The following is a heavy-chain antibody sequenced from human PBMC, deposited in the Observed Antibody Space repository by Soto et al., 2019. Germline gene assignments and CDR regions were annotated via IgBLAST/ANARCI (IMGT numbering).Heavy chain of an antibody. CDR1: GYSFTGYY. CDR2: INPNSGGT. J-gene: IGHJ4*02. CDR3: ARVGFPYYYESSGYNYFDY. Sequence: ASVKVCCKASGYSFTGYYMHWVRQAPGQGLERMGWINPNSGGTNYAQKFQGWVTMTRDTSISTAYMELSRLRSDDTAVYYCARVGFPYYYESSGYNYFDYWGQGTLVTVSS. D-gene: IGHD3-22*01. V-gene: IGHV1-2*04.